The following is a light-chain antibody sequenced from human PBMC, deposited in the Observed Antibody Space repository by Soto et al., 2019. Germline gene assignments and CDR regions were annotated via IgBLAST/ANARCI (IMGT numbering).Light chain of an antibody. V-gene: IGKV3-20*01. CDR1: QSFSTSY. J-gene: IGKJ3*01. Sequence: EIVLTQSPGTLSLSPGERATLSCRASQSFSTSYLAWYQHKPGQAPRLLIYNTFNRATGIPDRFSGSGSGTDITLTISRLEPEDFAVYYCQQYGGSPFTFGPGTKVDIK. CDR3: QQYGGSPFT. CDR2: NTF.